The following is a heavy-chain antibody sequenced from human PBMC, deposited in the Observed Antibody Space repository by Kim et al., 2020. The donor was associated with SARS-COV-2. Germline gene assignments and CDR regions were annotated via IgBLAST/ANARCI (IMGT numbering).Heavy chain of an antibody. CDR2: IYYSGST. CDR1: GGSISSSSYY. V-gene: IGHV4-39*07. Sequence: SETLSLTCTVSGGSISSSSYYWGWIRQPPGKGLEWIGSIYYSGSTYYNPSLKSRVTISVDTSKNQFSLKLSSVTAADTAVYYCARDKYGDYVWGSYRPHAFDIWGQGTMVTVSS. CDR3: ARDKYGDYVWGSYRPHAFDI. D-gene: IGHD3-16*02. J-gene: IGHJ3*02.